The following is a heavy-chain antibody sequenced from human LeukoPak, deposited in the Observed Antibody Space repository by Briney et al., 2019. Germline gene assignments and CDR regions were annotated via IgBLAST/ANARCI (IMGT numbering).Heavy chain of an antibody. CDR3: ARTTEGYAGGPGYSYYYYMDV. J-gene: IGHJ6*03. D-gene: IGHD5-12*01. CDR2: IYYSGST. V-gene: IGHV4-59*01. Sequence: SETLSLTCTVSGGSISSYYWSWIRQPPGKGLEWIGNIYYSGSTYYNPSLKSRVTISVDTSKNQVSLKLRSVTAADTAVYYCARTTEGYAGGPGYSYYYYMDVWGKGTTVTISS. CDR1: GGSISSYY.